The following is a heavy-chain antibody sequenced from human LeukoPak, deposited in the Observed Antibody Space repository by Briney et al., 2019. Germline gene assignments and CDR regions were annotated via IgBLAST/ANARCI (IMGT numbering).Heavy chain of an antibody. Sequence: GGSLRLSCAASRFTFSDYYMTWIRQAPGKGLEWVSYISSTGATIYYADSVKGRFTISRDDAKNSLYLQMNSLRAEDTAVYYCARHMITFGGPDYWGQGTLVTVSS. CDR2: ISSTGATI. CDR3: ARHMITFGGPDY. V-gene: IGHV3-11*04. D-gene: IGHD3-16*01. CDR1: RFTFSDYY. J-gene: IGHJ4*02.